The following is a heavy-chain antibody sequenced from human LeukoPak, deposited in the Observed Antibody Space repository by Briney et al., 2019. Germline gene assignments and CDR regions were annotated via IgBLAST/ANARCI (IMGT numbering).Heavy chain of an antibody. V-gene: IGHV4-4*07. Sequence: SETLSLTCTVSGGSISSYYWSWIRQPAGKGLEWIGRIYTNGSTNYNPSLKSRVTMSVDTSKNQFSLKLSSVTAADTAVYYCARCPIPRYSSSWDYYYYYMDVWGKGTTVTVSS. CDR1: GGSISSYY. CDR3: ARCPIPRYSSSWDYYYYYMDV. D-gene: IGHD6-13*01. J-gene: IGHJ6*03. CDR2: IYTNGST.